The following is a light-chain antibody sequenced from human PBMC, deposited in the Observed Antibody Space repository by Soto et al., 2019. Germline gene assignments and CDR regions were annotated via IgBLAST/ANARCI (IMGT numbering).Light chain of an antibody. Sequence: EIVMTQSPATLSVSPGGRATLSCRASQSISDTLAWYQQKPGQAPRLLIHGASTRATGFPARFSGSGSGTDFTLTISSLQSEDFAVYYCQQSNDWWTFGQGTKVDIK. CDR1: QSISDT. V-gene: IGKV3-15*01. CDR2: GAS. CDR3: QQSNDWWT. J-gene: IGKJ1*01.